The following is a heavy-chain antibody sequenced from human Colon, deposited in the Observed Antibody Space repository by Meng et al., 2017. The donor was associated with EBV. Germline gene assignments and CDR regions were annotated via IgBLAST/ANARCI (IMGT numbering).Heavy chain of an antibody. CDR3: ASLYGDSSVWYLDL. V-gene: IGHV4-31*03. D-gene: IGHD4-17*01. Sequence: HVQPQESGPGLVKPSQTLSLTCTVSGGSISSGNHYWSWIRQHPGKGLEYIGYIYYSGSTYYNPSLKSRVIISVDTSKNQFSLRLNSVTAADTAVYYCASLYGDSSVWYLDLWGRGTLVTVSS. CDR2: IYYSGST. J-gene: IGHJ2*01. CDR1: GGSISSGNHY.